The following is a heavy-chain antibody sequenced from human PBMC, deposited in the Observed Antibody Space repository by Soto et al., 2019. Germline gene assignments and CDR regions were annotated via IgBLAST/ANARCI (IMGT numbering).Heavy chain of an antibody. J-gene: IGHJ4*02. D-gene: IGHD3-3*01. V-gene: IGHV3-30*18. Sequence: QVQLVESGGGVVQPGRSLRLSCAASGFTFSSYGMHWVRQAPGKGLEWVAVISYDGSNKYYADSVKGRFTISRDNSKNTLYLQRNSLRAEDTAVYYCAKGITNAYWGQGTLVTVSS. CDR2: ISYDGSNK. CDR3: AKGITNAY. CDR1: GFTFSSYG.